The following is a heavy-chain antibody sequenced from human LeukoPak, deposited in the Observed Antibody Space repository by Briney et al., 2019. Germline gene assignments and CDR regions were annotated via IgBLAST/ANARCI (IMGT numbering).Heavy chain of an antibody. D-gene: IGHD6-19*01. CDR2: ISWNSGSI. CDR1: GFTFDDYA. CDR3: AKDSVAGSLGYYYGMDG. J-gene: IGHJ6*02. V-gene: IGHV3-9*01. Sequence: GGSLRLSCAASGFTFDDYAMHRVRQAPGEGLEWVSGISWNSGSIGYADSVKGRFTISRDNAKNSLYLQMNSLRAEDTALYYCAKDSVAGSLGYYYGMDGWGQGTTVTVSS.